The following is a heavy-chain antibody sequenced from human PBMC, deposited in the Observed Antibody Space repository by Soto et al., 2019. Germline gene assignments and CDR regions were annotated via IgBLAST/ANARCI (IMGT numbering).Heavy chain of an antibody. CDR3: VRAIEAPGLIDY. V-gene: IGHV3-74*01. D-gene: IGHD5-12*01. CDR1: AFTFSRYW. J-gene: IGHJ4*02. Sequence: GGSLRLSCAASAFTFSRYWMHWVRQAPGKGLVWVSRVNGDGSDTTYADSVKGRFTISRDNAKNTLYLQMNSLRAEDTAVYYCVRAIEAPGLIDYWGQGTLVTVSS. CDR2: VNGDGSDT.